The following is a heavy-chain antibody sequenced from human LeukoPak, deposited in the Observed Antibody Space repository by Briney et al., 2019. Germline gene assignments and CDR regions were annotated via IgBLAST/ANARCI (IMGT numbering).Heavy chain of an antibody. CDR3: ARGFPDWYYGSGSSTLVWFDP. D-gene: IGHD3-10*01. CDR1: GGSFSGYY. Sequence: SETLSLTCAVYGGSFSGYYWSWIRQPPGKGLEWIGEINHSGSINYNPSLKSRVTISVDTSKNQFSLKLSSVTAADTAVYYCARGFPDWYYGSGSSTLVWFDPWGQGTLVTVSS. J-gene: IGHJ5*02. V-gene: IGHV4-34*01. CDR2: INHSGSI.